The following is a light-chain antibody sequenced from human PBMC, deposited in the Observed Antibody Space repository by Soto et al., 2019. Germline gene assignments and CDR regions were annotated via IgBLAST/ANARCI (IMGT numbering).Light chain of an antibody. CDR2: AAS. CDR3: QQSYSTPQPT. Sequence: DIPMTQSPSSLSASVGDRVTITCRASQSISSYLNWYQQKPGKAPKPLIYAASTLQSGVPSRFSGSGSGTDFTLTISSLQPEDFATYYCQQSYSTPQPTFGQGTKLEIK. CDR1: QSISSY. V-gene: IGKV1-39*01. J-gene: IGKJ2*01.